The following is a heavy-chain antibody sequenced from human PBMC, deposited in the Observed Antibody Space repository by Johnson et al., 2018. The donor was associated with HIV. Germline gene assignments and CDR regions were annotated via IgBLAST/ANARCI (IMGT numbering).Heavy chain of an antibody. CDR1: GFTFRSYG. J-gene: IGHJ3*02. CDR3: AREHRYYYDSSGYYRGDAFDI. CDR2: ISYDGSNK. V-gene: IGHV3-30*19. D-gene: IGHD3-22*01. Sequence: QEQLVESGGGVVQPGRSLRLSCAVSGFTFRSYGMHWVRQAPGKGLEWVAVISYDGSNKYYADSVKGRFTISRDNSKNTLYLQMNSLRAEDTAVYYCAREHRYYYDSSGYYRGDAFDIWGQGTMVTVSS.